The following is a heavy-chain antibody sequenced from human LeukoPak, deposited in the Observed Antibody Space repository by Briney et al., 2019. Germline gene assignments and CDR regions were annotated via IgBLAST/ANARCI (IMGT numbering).Heavy chain of an antibody. Sequence: SETLSLTCAVSGGSISSNSYYWGWIRQPPGKGLEWIGEINHSGSTNYNPSLKSRVTISVDTSKNQFSLKLSSVTAADTAVYYCAREPRPRLWSGWHYMDVWGKGTTVTVSS. D-gene: IGHD3-3*01. J-gene: IGHJ6*03. CDR1: GGSISSNSYY. V-gene: IGHV4-39*07. CDR2: INHSGST. CDR3: AREPRPRLWSGWHYMDV.